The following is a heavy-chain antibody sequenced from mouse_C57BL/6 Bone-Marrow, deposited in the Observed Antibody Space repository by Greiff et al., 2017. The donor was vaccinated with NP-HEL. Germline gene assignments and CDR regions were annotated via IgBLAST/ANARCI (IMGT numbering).Heavy chain of an antibody. CDR2: IHPNSGST. J-gene: IGHJ3*01. V-gene: IGHV1-64*01. CDR1: GYTFTSYW. Sequence: QVQLQQPGAELVKPGASVKLSCKASGYTFTSYWMHWVKQRPGQGLEWIGMIHPNSGSTNYNEKFKSKATLTVDKSSSIAYMQLSNLTSEDSAVYYCARRGFYYDIAWFAYWGQGTLVTVSA. CDR3: ARRGFYYDIAWFAY. D-gene: IGHD2-4*01.